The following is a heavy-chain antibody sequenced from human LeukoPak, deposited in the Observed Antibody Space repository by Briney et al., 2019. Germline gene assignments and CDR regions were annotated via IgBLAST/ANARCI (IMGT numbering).Heavy chain of an antibody. V-gene: IGHV1-3*01. CDR1: GYTFTTCA. J-gene: IGHJ4*02. Sequence: ASVKVSCKTSGYTFTTCAVHWVRQAPGQRLEWMGWIHADSGNTKYSQKLQGRVAITRDTSASTAYMELSSLRSEDTAVYYCAPSGSGYCSSTNCYTHFDYWGQGTLVTVSS. CDR3: APSGSGYCSSTNCYTHFDY. CDR2: IHADSGNT. D-gene: IGHD2-2*02.